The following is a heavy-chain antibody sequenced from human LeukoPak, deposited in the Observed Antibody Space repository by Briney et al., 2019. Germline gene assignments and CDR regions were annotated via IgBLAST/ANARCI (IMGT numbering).Heavy chain of an antibody. J-gene: IGHJ6*03. D-gene: IGHD2-2*01. Sequence: PGRCLRLSCAASGFTFSTYWTSSVRHPPGKWLEWVAKIKEDVSEKYYVDSVKGRFTISRDNAKNSLYLQMNSLRAEDTAVYYCARVQRKYQLPRLNDYDYMDVWGKGTTVTISS. CDR3: ARVQRKYQLPRLNDYDYMDV. CDR2: IKEDVSEK. V-gene: IGHV3-7*01. CDR1: GFTFSTYW.